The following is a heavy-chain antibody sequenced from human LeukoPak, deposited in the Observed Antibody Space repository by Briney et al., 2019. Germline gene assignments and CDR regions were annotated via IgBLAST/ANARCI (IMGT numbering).Heavy chain of an antibody. Sequence: GRSLRLSCAASGSTVSSSAISSVRQAPGKWLEWVSVSSGSGGVTYYADSVKGRCTISRDNSRNTLYQQMNSLRAEDTAVYYCAKDSLRITYGGSWGQGTLVTVSS. J-gene: IGHJ4*02. CDR2: SSGSGGVT. V-gene: IGHV3-23*01. CDR3: AKDSLRITYGGS. CDR1: GSTVSSSA. D-gene: IGHD3-16*01.